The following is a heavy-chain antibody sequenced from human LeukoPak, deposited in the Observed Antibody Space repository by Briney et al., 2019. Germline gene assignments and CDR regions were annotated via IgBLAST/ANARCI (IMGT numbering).Heavy chain of an antibody. CDR3: VKASTCGGDCYFFDY. D-gene: IGHD2-21*02. Sequence: GGSLRLSCAASGFTFSSYAMSWVRQAPGKGLEWVSAISGSGGSTYYADSVKGRFTISRDNSKNTLYLQMNTLRAEDTTVYYCVKASTCGGDCYFFDYWGQGTLVTVSS. J-gene: IGHJ4*02. V-gene: IGHV3-23*01. CDR2: ISGSGGST. CDR1: GFTFSSYA.